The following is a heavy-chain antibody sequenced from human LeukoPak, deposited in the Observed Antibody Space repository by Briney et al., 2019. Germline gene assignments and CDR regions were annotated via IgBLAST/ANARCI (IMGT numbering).Heavy chain of an antibody. CDR1: GFAFSSYS. Sequence: GGSLRLSCAASGFAFSSYSMTWVRQAPGKGLEWVSAISGSGYTYYADSVKGRFTISRDNSKNTLYLQMSSLRAEDTAVYYCVTPIGRYYFDYWGQGTLVTVSS. CDR3: VTPIGRYYFDY. V-gene: IGHV3-23*01. D-gene: IGHD1-26*01. J-gene: IGHJ4*02. CDR2: ISGSGYT.